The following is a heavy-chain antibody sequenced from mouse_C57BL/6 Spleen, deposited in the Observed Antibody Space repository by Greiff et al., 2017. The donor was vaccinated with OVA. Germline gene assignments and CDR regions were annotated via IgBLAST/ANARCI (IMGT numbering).Heavy chain of an antibody. CDR2: ISDGGSYT. CDR1: GFTFSSYA. D-gene: IGHD6-2*01. J-gene: IGHJ3*01. Sequence: DVMLVESGGGLVKPGGSLKLSCAASGFTFSSYAMSWVRQTPEKRLEWVATISDGGSYTYYPDNVKGRLTISRDNAKNNLYLQMRHLKSEDAAMYYCARDLSQFAYWGKGTLVTVSA. V-gene: IGHV5-4*01. CDR3: ARDLSQFAY.